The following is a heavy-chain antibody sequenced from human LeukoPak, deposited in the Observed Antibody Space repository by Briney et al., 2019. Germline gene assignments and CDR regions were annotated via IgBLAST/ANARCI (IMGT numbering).Heavy chain of an antibody. CDR1: GYTFTSYY. V-gene: IGHV1-46*01. J-gene: IGHJ4*02. CDR2: INPSGGST. Sequence: GASVKVSFKASGYTFTSYYLHWVRQAPGQGLEWMGIINPSGGSTTYAQKFQGRVTMTRDTSTSTIYMELSSLRSEDTAVYYCARGLKGDSGWHRFDYWGQGTLVTVSS. D-gene: IGHD6-19*01. CDR3: ARGLKGDSGWHRFDY.